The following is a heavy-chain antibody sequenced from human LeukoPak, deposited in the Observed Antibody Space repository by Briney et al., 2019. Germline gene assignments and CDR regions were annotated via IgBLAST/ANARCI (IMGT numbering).Heavy chain of an antibody. D-gene: IGHD2-15*01. J-gene: IGHJ4*02. Sequence: GGSLRLSCAASGFTFSSYWMSWVRQAPGKGLEWVSFIYSGGNTHYSDSVTGRFTISRDNSKNTLYLQMNSLRAEDTAIYYCARRAGEYSHPYDYWGQGTLVTVSS. V-gene: IGHV3-53*01. CDR2: IYSGGNT. CDR1: GFTFSSYW. CDR3: ARRAGEYSHPYDY.